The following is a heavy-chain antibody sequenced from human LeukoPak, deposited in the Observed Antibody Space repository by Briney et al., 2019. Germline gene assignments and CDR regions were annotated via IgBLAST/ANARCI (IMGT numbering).Heavy chain of an antibody. V-gene: IGHV5-51*01. Sequence: GESLKISCKGSGSSFTSYWIGWVRQLPGKGLEWMGIIYPGDSDTRYSPSFQGQVTISADKSISTAYLQWSSLKASDTAMYYCARSRVGGIAAAGTDYYYMDVWGKGTTVTVSS. CDR1: GSSFTSYW. D-gene: IGHD6-13*01. J-gene: IGHJ6*03. CDR2: IYPGDSDT. CDR3: ARSRVGGIAAAGTDYYYMDV.